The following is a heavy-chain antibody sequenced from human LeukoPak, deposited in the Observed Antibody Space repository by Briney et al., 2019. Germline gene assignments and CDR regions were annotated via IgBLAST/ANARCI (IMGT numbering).Heavy chain of an antibody. J-gene: IGHJ4*02. Sequence: PGRSLRLSCAASGFTFRDFGMHWVRRAPGKGLEWVAVISYDGRHKYYGGSVKDRFTISGDNSRNTLYLQMNSLRAEDAALYYCAKDSSRYFDWVSFTDFGLDYWGQGTLVSVSS. CDR2: ISYDGRHK. CDR3: AKDSSRYFDWVSFTDFGLDY. V-gene: IGHV3-30*18. D-gene: IGHD3-9*01. CDR1: GFTFRDFG.